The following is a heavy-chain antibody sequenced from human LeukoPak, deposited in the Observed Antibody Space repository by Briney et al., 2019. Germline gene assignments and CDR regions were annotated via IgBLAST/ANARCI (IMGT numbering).Heavy chain of an antibody. Sequence: GGSLRLSCAASGFTFSSYWMNWARQAPGKGLEWVANIKEDGTETYYVDSVKGRFTISRDNARNSLYLQMNSLRVEDTAVYYCAKEGRSLQTYWGQGTLVTVSS. V-gene: IGHV3-7*03. CDR2: IKEDGTET. J-gene: IGHJ4*02. D-gene: IGHD5-24*01. CDR1: GFTFSSYW. CDR3: AKEGRSLQTY.